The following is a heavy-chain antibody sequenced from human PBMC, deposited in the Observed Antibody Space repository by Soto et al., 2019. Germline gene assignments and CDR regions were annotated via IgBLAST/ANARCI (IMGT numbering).Heavy chain of an antibody. D-gene: IGHD6-13*01. CDR1: GFTFSSYG. Sequence: GGSLRLSCAASGFTFSSYGMHWVRQAPGKGLEWVAVISYDGSNKYYADSVKGRFTISRDNSKNTLYLQMNSLRAEDTAVYYCAKGGHPSRSWPTVDYWGQGTLVTVSS. V-gene: IGHV3-30*18. J-gene: IGHJ4*02. CDR2: ISYDGSNK. CDR3: AKGGHPSRSWPTVDY.